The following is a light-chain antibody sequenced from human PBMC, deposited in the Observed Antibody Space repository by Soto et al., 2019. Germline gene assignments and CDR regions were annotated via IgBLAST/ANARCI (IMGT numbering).Light chain of an antibody. CDR1: QSVSSN. CDR3: QQYNNWPRGT. CDR2: GAS. Sequence: EIVMTQSPATLSVSPGERATLSCRASQSVSSNLVWYQQRPRQAPRLLIYGASTRRPGIPARFSGSGSGTEFTLTISSLQSEDFAVYYCQQYNNWPRGTFGPGTKVDIK. V-gene: IGKV3D-15*01. J-gene: IGKJ3*01.